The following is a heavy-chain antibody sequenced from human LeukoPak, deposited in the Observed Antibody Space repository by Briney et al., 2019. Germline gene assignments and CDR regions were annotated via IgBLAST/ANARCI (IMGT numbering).Heavy chain of an antibody. CDR1: GGSISSYY. V-gene: IGHV4-59*01. Sequence: PSETLSLTCTVSGGSISSYYWTWIRQPPGKGLEWIGYIYYNGSTNYNPSLKSRVTISLDTSKNQFSLKLSSVTAADTAVYYCARSEDTTVVTSYDYWGQGTLVTVSS. D-gene: IGHD4-23*01. CDR3: ARSEDTTVVTSYDY. J-gene: IGHJ4*02. CDR2: IYYNGST.